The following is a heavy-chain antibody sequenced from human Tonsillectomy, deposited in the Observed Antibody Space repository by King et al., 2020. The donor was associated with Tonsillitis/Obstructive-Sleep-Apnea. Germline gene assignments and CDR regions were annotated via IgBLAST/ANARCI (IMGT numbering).Heavy chain of an antibody. CDR1: GFTFDDYA. CDR3: VKAPTYSNYVGWFDP. V-gene: IGHV3-9*01. D-gene: IGHD4-11*01. Sequence: VQLVESGGDLVQPGRSLRLSCAASGFTFDDYAMHWVRQAPGKGLEWVSGISWSSGSMGYADSVKGRFTISRDNAKKSLYLQMNSLRAEDTALYYWVKAPTYSNYVGWFDPWGQGTLVTVSS. CDR2: ISWSSGSM. J-gene: IGHJ5*02.